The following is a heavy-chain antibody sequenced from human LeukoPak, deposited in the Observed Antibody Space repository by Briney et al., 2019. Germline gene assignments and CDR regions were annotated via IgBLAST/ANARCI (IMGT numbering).Heavy chain of an antibody. V-gene: IGHV4-31*03. D-gene: IGHD5-12*01. J-gene: IGHJ2*01. CDR3: ARERGGYAYWYFDL. CDR1: GGSISSGGYY. CDR2: IYYSGST. Sequence: SQTLSLTCTVSGGSISSGGYYWSWIRQHPGKGLEWIGYIYYSGSTYYNPSLKSRVTISVDTSKNQFSLKLSSVTAADTAVYYCARERGGYAYWYFDLWGRGTLVTVSS.